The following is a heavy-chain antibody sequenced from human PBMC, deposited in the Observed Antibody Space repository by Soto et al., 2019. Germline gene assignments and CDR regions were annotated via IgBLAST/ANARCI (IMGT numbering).Heavy chain of an antibody. CDR3: AREPEGIAAALDY. V-gene: IGHV3-30*03. D-gene: IGHD6-13*01. CDR1: GFTFSSYG. Sequence: GGSLRLSCAASGFTFSSYGMHWVRQAPGKGLEWVAVISYDGSNKYYADSVKGRFTISRDDAEKSLYLQMNSLRAEDTALYYCAREPEGIAAALDYWGQGTLVTVSS. CDR2: ISYDGSNK. J-gene: IGHJ4*02.